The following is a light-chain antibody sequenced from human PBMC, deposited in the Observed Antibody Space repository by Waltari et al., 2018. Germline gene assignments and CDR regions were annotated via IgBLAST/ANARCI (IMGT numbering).Light chain of an antibody. CDR1: QSVRTC. CDR2: KSS. V-gene: IGKV1-5*03. Sequence: DIQMTQSPSTLSASIGDRVTITCRASQSVRTCLAWFQQKPGKAPKLLIHKSSNLESGVPSRFSGSGYGTEFTLTISSLQPDDFATDYCQQYNLYSTFGQGTRLEMK. J-gene: IGKJ5*01. CDR3: QQYNLYST.